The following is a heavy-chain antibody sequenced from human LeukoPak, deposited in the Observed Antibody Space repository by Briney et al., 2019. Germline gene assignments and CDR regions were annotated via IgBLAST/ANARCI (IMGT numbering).Heavy chain of an antibody. J-gene: IGHJ4*02. D-gene: IGHD4-11*01. CDR1: GFTFTSYG. V-gene: IGHV3-33*06. Sequence: GGSLRLSCAASGFTFTSYGMHWVRQAPGKGLEWVAVIWSDGTNKYYADSVKGRFAISRDDSKNMVYLQMNSLRVEDTAVYYCAKDIERGFDYTNSLDYWGQGTLVTVSS. CDR3: AKDIERGFDYTNSLDY. CDR2: IWSDGTNK.